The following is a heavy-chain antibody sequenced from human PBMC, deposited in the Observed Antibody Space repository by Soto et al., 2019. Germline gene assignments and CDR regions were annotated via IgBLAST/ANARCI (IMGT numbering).Heavy chain of an antibody. D-gene: IGHD2-2*03. CDR2: FYYTGST. CDR1: GGSIGSYY. CDR3: AKGGWMLFDI. J-gene: IGHJ3*02. V-gene: IGHV4-59*01. Sequence: XXTLSLACTVSGGSIGSYYWSWILQPPGKGLEWIGYFYYTGSTIYNPSLKSRVTISVDTSKNQFSLKLNSVTAADTAVYYCAKGGWMLFDIWGQGTMVTVSS.